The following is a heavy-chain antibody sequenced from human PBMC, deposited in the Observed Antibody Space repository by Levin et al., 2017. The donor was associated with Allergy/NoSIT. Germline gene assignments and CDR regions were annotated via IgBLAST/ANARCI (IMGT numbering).Heavy chain of an antibody. J-gene: IGHJ4*02. CDR3: AKVGFDWLLPFDY. CDR1: GFTFSSYA. CDR2: ISGSGGST. V-gene: IGHV3-23*01. D-gene: IGHD3-9*01. Sequence: LSLTCAASGFTFSSYAMSWVRQAPGKGLEWVSAISGSGGSTYYADSVKGRFTISRDNSKNTLYLQMNSLRAEDTAVYYCAKVGFDWLLPFDYWGQGTLVTVSS.